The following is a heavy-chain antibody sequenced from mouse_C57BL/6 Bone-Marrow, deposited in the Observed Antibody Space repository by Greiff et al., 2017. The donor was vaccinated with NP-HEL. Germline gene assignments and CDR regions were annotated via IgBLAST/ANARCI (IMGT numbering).Heavy chain of an antibody. D-gene: IGHD2-4*01. J-gene: IGHJ3*01. CDR2: ISSGGDYI. Sequence: EVKLVESGEGLVKPGGSLKLSCAASGFTFSSYAMSWVRQTPEKRLEWVAYISSGGDYIYYADTVKGRFTISRDNARNTLYLQMSSLKSEDTAMYYCTRDDDYDDFAYWGQGTLVTVSA. CDR3: TRDDDYDDFAY. CDR1: GFTFSSYA. V-gene: IGHV5-9-1*02.